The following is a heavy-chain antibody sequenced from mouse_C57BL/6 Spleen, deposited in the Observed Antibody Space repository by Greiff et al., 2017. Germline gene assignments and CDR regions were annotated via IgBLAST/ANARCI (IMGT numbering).Heavy chain of an antibody. CDR2: LYPGSGST. Sequence: QVQLKQPGAELVKPGASVKMSCKASGYTFTSYWITWVKQRPGQGLEWIGDLYPGSGSTNYNEKFKSKATLTVDTSSSTAYMQLSSLTSEDAAVYYGARWGGPCANWGQGTLVTVSA. CDR3: ARWGGPCAN. J-gene: IGHJ3*01. V-gene: IGHV1-55*01. CDR1: GYTFTSYW.